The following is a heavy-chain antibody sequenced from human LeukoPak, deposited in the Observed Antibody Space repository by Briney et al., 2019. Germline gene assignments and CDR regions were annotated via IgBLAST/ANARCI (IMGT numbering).Heavy chain of an antibody. CDR1: GDSVSSNSAA. CDR3: ARDLDYGASREPSAFDI. J-gene: IGHJ3*02. V-gene: IGHV6-1*01. D-gene: IGHD4-17*01. CDR2: TYYRSKWYN. Sequence: SQTLSLTCAISGDSVSSNSAAWNWIRQSPSRGLEWLGRTYYRSKWYNDYAVSVKSRITINPDTSKNQFSLQLNSVTPEDTAVYYCARDLDYGASREPSAFDIWGQGTMVTVSS.